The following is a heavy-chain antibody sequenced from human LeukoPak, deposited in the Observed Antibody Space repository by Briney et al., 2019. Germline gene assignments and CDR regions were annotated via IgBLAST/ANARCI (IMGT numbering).Heavy chain of an antibody. Sequence: GGSLRLSCEASGLTFSNHWMTWVRQAPGKGLEWVAVIWYDGSNKYYADSVKGRFTISRDNSKNTLYLQMNSLRAEDTAVYYCAREVRGYSGYDTDFDYWGQGTLVTVSS. CDR1: GLTFSNHW. D-gene: IGHD5-12*01. V-gene: IGHV3-33*08. J-gene: IGHJ4*02. CDR3: AREVRGYSGYDTDFDY. CDR2: IWYDGSNK.